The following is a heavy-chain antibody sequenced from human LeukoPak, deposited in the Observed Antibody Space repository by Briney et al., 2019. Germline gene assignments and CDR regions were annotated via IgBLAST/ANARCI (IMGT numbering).Heavy chain of an antibody. Sequence: GGSLRLSCAASGFTFSSYGMHWVRQAPGKGLEWVAAISYDGSNKFYADSVKGRFTISRDNSKNTLYLQMNSLRAEDTAVYYCARVQGSGLLRWYWGQGTLVTVSS. CDR2: ISYDGSNK. J-gene: IGHJ4*02. D-gene: IGHD2-15*01. CDR1: GFTFSSYG. V-gene: IGHV3-30*03. CDR3: ARVQGSGLLRWY.